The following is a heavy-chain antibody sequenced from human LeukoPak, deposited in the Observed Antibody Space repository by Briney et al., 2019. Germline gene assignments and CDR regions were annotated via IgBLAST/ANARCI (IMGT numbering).Heavy chain of an antibody. J-gene: IGHJ4*02. CDR2: INWNGGST. Sequence: GGSLRLSCAASGFTFDDYGMSWVRQAPGKGLEWVSGINWNGGSTGYADSVKGRFTISRDNAENSLYLQMNSLRAEDTALYYCAREDYYDSSGYYLKYYFDYWGQGTLVTVSS. CDR1: GFTFDDYG. V-gene: IGHV3-20*04. D-gene: IGHD3-22*01. CDR3: AREDYYDSSGYYLKYYFDY.